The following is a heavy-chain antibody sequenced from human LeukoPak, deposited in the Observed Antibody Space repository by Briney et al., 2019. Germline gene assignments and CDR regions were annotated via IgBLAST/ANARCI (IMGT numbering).Heavy chain of an antibody. V-gene: IGHV4-59*01. Sequence: RASETLSLTCTVSGGSISSYYWSWIRQPPGKGLEWIAYLFYSGSTDYNPSLESRVTISVDTSKNRFSLKLRSVTAADTAVYYCATVAVIRGVTYFDYWGQGTLVTVSS. D-gene: IGHD3-10*01. CDR1: GGSISSYY. CDR3: ATVAVIRGVTYFDY. CDR2: LFYSGST. J-gene: IGHJ4*02.